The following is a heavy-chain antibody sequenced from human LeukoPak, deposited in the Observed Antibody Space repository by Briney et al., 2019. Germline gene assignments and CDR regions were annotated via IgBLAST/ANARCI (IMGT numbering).Heavy chain of an antibody. CDR3: ARDLYDSSGYYHYYYYGMDV. CDR2: INHSGST. Sequence: PSETLSLTCAVYGGSFSGYYWSWIRQPPGKGLEWIGEINHSGSTNYNPSLKSRVTISVDTSKNQFSLKLSSVTAADTAVYYCARDLYDSSGYYHYYYYGMDVWGQGTTVTVSS. V-gene: IGHV4-34*01. CDR1: GGSFSGYY. J-gene: IGHJ6*02. D-gene: IGHD3-22*01.